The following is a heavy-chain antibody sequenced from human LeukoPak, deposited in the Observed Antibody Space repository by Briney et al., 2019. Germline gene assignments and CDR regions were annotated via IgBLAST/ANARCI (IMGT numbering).Heavy chain of an antibody. CDR3: ARGYYDSSGYYYVYAHYGMDV. D-gene: IGHD3-22*01. Sequence: GASVKVSCKASGGTFSSYAISWVRQAPGQELEWRGGIIPIVDTANYAQKFQGRVTITADESTSTAYMELSSLRSEDTAVYYCARGYYDSSGYYYVYAHYGMDVWGQGTTVTVSS. CDR2: IIPIVDTA. CDR1: GGTFSSYA. V-gene: IGHV1-69*13. J-gene: IGHJ6*02.